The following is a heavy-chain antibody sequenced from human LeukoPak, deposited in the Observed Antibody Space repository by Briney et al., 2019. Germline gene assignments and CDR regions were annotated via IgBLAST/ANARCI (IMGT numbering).Heavy chain of an antibody. CDR2: IYYSGST. Sequence: SETLSLTCTVSGGSISSSSYYWGWIRQPPGKGLEWIGSIYYSGSTYYNPSLKSRVTISVDTSKNQFSLKLSSVTAADTAVYYCARSPSQRGDVWGSYRYTLDAFDIWGQGTMVTVSS. D-gene: IGHD3-16*02. V-gene: IGHV4-39*07. CDR3: ARSPSQRGDVWGSYRYTLDAFDI. CDR1: GGSISSSSYY. J-gene: IGHJ3*02.